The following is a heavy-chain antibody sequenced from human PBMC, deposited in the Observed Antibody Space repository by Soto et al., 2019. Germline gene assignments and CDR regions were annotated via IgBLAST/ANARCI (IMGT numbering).Heavy chain of an antibody. V-gene: IGHV3-30-3*01. CDR3: ARDSVVVVTATIDY. CDR1: GFTFSSYA. J-gene: IGHJ4*02. Sequence: QVQLVESGGVVVQPGRSLRLSCAASGFTFSSYAMHWVRQAPGKGLEWVAVISYDGSNKYYADSVKGRFTISRDNSKNTLYLQMNSLRAEDTAVYYCARDSVVVVTATIDYWGQGTLVTVSS. D-gene: IGHD2-21*02. CDR2: ISYDGSNK.